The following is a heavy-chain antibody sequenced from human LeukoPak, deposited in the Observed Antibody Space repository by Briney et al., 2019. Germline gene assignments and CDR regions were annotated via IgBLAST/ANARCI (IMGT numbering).Heavy chain of an antibody. CDR2: ISGSGGST. D-gene: IGHD3-10*01. V-gene: IGHV3-23*01. CDR1: GFTVSNNY. Sequence: GGSLRLSCAASGFTVSNNYMSWVRQAPGKGLEWVSAISGSGGSTYYADSVKGRFTISRDNSKNTLYLQMNSLRAEDTALYYCAKGGGHNWFDPWGQGTLVTVSS. CDR3: AKGGGHNWFDP. J-gene: IGHJ5*02.